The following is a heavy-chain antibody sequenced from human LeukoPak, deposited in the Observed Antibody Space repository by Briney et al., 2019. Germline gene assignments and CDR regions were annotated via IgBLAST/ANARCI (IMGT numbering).Heavy chain of an antibody. CDR1: GGSISSGDYY. V-gene: IGHV2-5*08. CDR3: AHRKTAAALDY. CDR2: IYWDDDK. D-gene: IGHD6-13*01. J-gene: IGHJ4*02. Sequence: TLSLTCTVSGGSISSGDYYWSWIRQPPGKALEWLAVIYWDDDKRYSPSLKSRLTISKDTSKNQVVLTMTDMDPVDTATYYCAHRKTAAALDYWGQGTLVTVSS.